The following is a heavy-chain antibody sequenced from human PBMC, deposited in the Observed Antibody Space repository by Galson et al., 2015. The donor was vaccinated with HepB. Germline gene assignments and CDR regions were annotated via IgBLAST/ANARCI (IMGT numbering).Heavy chain of an antibody. V-gene: IGHV1-46*01. CDR1: GYTFTSYY. J-gene: IGHJ4*02. D-gene: IGHD1-7*01. Sequence: SVKVSCKASGYTFTSYYMHWVRQAPGRGLEWMGIISPSGGSTTYAQKFQGRVTMTRDTSTSTVYMELSSLRSEDTAVYYCARGRDWNCPSYDYWGQGTLVTVSS. CDR2: ISPSGGST. CDR3: ARGRDWNCPSYDY.